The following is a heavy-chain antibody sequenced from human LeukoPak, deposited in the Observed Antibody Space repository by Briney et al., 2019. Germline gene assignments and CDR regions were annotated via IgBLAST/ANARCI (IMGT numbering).Heavy chain of an antibody. Sequence: SETLSLTCAVSGGSISSYYWSWIRQPPGKGLEWIGYIYYSGSTNYNPSLKSRVTISVDTSKNQFSLKLSSVTAADTAVYYCARYVWGSYPTFEDYWGQGTLVTVSS. CDR2: IYYSGST. D-gene: IGHD3-16*02. V-gene: IGHV4-59*01. J-gene: IGHJ4*02. CDR1: GGSISSYY. CDR3: ARYVWGSYPTFEDY.